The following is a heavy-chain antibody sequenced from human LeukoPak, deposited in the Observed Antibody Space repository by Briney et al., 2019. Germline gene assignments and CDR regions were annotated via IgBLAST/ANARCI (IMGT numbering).Heavy chain of an antibody. CDR1: GGSFSGYY. CDR2: INHSGST. V-gene: IGHV4-34*01. J-gene: IGHJ4*02. Sequence: SETLSLTCAVYGGSFSGYYWSWIRQPPGKGLEWIGEINHSGSTNYNPSLKSRVTISVDTSKNQFSLKLSSVTAADTAVYYCARGGLMITFGGVLDYWGQGTPVTVSS. CDR3: ARGGLMITFGGVLDY. D-gene: IGHD3-16*01.